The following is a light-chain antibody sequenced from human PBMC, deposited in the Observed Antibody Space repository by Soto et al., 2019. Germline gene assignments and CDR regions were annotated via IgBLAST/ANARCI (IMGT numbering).Light chain of an antibody. J-gene: IGLJ2*01. CDR1: SGINVATYR. V-gene: IGLV5-45*03. CDR2: YKSDSDK. CDR3: MIWHSSAVV. Sequence: QSVLTQPSSLSASPGASASLTCTLRSGINVATYRIYWYQQKPGSPPQYLLMYKSDSDKQQGSGVPSRFSGSKDASANAGILLISGLQSEDEADYYCMIWHSSAVVFGGGTKLTVL.